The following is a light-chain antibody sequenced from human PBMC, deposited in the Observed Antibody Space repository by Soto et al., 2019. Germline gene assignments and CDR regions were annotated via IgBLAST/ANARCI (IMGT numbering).Light chain of an antibody. CDR1: RLITNA. V-gene: IGKV3-15*01. Sequence: EVVMTQSPATVSVSPGEGVTLSCRAIRLITNALPWYQQKPGQAPRLLIYGASTRATGVPARFSGGGSGTEFTLTISSLQSEDFAFYYCQQNNKWPPVTFGGGTKVEIK. CDR2: GAS. J-gene: IGKJ4*01. CDR3: QQNNKWPPVT.